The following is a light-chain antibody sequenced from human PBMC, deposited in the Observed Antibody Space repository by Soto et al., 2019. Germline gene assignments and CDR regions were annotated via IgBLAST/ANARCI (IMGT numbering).Light chain of an antibody. J-gene: IGLJ3*02. CDR3: SSYAASNNFYFV. V-gene: IGLV2-8*01. Sequence: QSALTQPPSGSGSPGQSVTIFCTGTSSDVGGYNYVSWYQQYPGRAPKLMIYEVTKRPSGVPDRFSGSKSGNTASLTVSGLQAEDEADYYCSSYAASNNFYFVFGGGTKVTVL. CDR2: EVT. CDR1: SSDVGGYNY.